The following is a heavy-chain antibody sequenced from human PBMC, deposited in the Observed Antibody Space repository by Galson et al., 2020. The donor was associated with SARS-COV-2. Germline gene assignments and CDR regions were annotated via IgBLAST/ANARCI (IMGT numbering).Heavy chain of an antibody. CDR2: INHSGST. Sequence: SQTLSLTCAVYGGSFSGYYWSWIRQPPGKGLEWIGEINHSGSTNYNPSLKSRVTISVDTSKNQFSLKLSSVTAADTAVYYCARVGRNPYYDILTGSPKRGWFDPWGQGTLVTVSS. CDR3: ARVGRNPYYDILTGSPKRGWFDP. V-gene: IGHV4-34*01. CDR1: GGSFSGYY. J-gene: IGHJ5*02. D-gene: IGHD3-9*01.